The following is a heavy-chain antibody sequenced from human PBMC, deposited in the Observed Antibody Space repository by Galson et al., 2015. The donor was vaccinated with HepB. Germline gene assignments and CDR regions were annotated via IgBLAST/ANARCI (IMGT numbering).Heavy chain of an antibody. CDR1: GFSLSNARMG. V-gene: IGHV2-26*01. J-gene: IGHJ6*03. CDR2: IFSNDEK. D-gene: IGHD3-9*01. Sequence: LVKPTQTLTLTCTVSGFSLSNARMGVSWIRQPPGKALEWLAHIFSNDEKSYSTSLKSRLTISKDTSKSQVVLTMTNMDPVDTATYYCARYYYDILTGYYKPYYYYYMDVWGKGTTVTVSS. CDR3: ARYYYDILTGYYKPYYYYYMDV.